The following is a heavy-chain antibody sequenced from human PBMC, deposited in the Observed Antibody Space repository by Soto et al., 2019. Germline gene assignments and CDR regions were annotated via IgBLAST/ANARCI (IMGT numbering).Heavy chain of an antibody. CDR1: GYTFTVYY. Sequence: QVQLVQSGAEVKKPGASVNVSCKASGYTFTVYYMHWVRQAPGQGLEWMGWIKPKSGGTMYPQKFQGRVTKTWYTSISTAYMALTMLRSDDTAWYYCARDLAKGGGSAGFDYWGQGTQVTVSS. CDR2: IKPKSGGT. J-gene: IGHJ4*02. V-gene: IGHV1-2*02. CDR3: ARDLAKGGGSAGFDY. D-gene: IGHD1-26*01.